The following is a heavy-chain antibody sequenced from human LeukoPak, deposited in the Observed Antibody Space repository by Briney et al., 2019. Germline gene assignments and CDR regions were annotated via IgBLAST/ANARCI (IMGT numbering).Heavy chain of an antibody. CDR2: IDTAGDT. D-gene: IGHD2-15*01. Sequence: GGSLRLSCEGSGFTFRSYDMSWVRQATGKGLEWVSAIDTAGDTKYLGSVKGRFTISRENAKDSLYLQMNSLRAGDTAVYYCARYCSGVSCYPGYGMDVWGQGTTVTVSS. V-gene: IGHV3-13*01. CDR3: ARYCSGVSCYPGYGMDV. CDR1: GFTFRSYD. J-gene: IGHJ6*02.